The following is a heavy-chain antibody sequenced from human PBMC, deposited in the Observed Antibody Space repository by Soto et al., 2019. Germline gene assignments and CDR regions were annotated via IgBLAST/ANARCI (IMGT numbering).Heavy chain of an antibody. Sequence: QVQLVQSGAEVKKPGSSVKVSCKASGGTFSSYAISWVRQAPGQGLEWMGGIIPIFGTANYAQKFQGRVTITADESTSTAYMELSSLRSEDTAVYYCARDKERAYYYDSSGYYPDAFDIWGQGTMVTVSS. J-gene: IGHJ3*02. CDR2: IIPIFGTA. V-gene: IGHV1-69*01. CDR3: ARDKERAYYYDSSGYYPDAFDI. CDR1: GGTFSSYA. D-gene: IGHD3-22*01.